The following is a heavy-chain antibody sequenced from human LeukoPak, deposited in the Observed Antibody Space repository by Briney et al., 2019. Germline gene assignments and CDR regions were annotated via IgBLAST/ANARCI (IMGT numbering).Heavy chain of an antibody. J-gene: IGHJ6*02. CDR1: GFTFSSYS. V-gene: IGHV3-21*04. CDR3: AKGLIDYTFWSRPDPGV. Sequence: GGSLRLSCAASGFTFSSYSMNWVRQAPGKVLELVSSISRSSSYIYYPDSVKRRFTISRANSKNTLYLQINSLRAEDTAVYYCAKGLIDYTFWSRPDPGVCGQGTTVTVSS. CDR2: ISRSSSYI. D-gene: IGHD3-3*01.